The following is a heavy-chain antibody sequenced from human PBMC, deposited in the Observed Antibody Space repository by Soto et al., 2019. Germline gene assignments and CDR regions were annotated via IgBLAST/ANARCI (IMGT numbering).Heavy chain of an antibody. CDR3: ARGITIFGVVIISGAFDI. CDR2: IIPIFGTA. J-gene: IGHJ3*02. Sequence: ASVKVSCKASGGTFSSYAISWVRQAPGQGLEWMGGIIPIFGTANYAQKFQGRVTITADESTSTAYMELSSLRSEDTAVYYFARGITIFGVVIISGAFDIWGQGTMVTVSS. D-gene: IGHD3-3*01. V-gene: IGHV1-69*13. CDR1: GGTFSSYA.